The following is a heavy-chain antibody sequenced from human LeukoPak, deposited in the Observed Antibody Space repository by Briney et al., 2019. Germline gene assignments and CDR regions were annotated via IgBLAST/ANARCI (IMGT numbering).Heavy chain of an antibody. CDR3: ARVSRAYDYVWGSYRSHYYFDY. Sequence: GGSLRLSCAASGFTFSSYAMHWVRQAPGKGLEYVSAISSNGGSTYYANSVKGRFTISRDNSKNTLYLQMGSLRAEDTAVYYCARVSRAYDYVWGSYRSHYYFDYWGQGTLVTVSS. J-gene: IGHJ4*02. D-gene: IGHD3-16*02. V-gene: IGHV3-64*01. CDR1: GFTFSSYA. CDR2: ISSNGGST.